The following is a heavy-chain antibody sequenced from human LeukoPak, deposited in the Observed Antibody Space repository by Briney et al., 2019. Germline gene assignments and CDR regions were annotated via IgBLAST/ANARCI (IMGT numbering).Heavy chain of an antibody. CDR1: GFTFSTYA. CDR3: AKADRGWGVITKD. CDR2: IGGSGDFT. Sequence: GGSLRLPCAASGFTFSTYAMSWVRQAPGKGLEWVSAIGGSGDFTYYAEYVRGRFTISRDNSKKTLYLQMNSLRADDTAVYYCAKADRGWGVITKDWGQGTLVTVSS. D-gene: IGHD3-10*01. J-gene: IGHJ4*02. V-gene: IGHV3-23*01.